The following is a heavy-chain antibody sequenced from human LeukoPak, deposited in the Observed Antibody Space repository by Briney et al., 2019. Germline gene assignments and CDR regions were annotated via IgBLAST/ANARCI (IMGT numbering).Heavy chain of an antibody. CDR3: ATRGDLSWFGALRH. Sequence: GGSLRLSCVVSELSFSNYWMDWVRQAAGKGLERVAFIKQDGSETSYADSVKGRFTISRDNARNSLFLQMNSLRAEDTAVYYCATRGDLSWFGALRHWSQGTLVTVSS. J-gene: IGHJ4*02. V-gene: IGHV3-7*01. D-gene: IGHD3-16*02. CDR1: ELSFSNYW. CDR2: IKQDGSET.